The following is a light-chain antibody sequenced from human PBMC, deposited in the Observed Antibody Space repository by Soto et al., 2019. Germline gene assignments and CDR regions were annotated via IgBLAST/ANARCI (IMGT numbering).Light chain of an antibody. Sequence: QSALTQPASVSGSPGQSITISCTGTSSDVGGYNYVSWYQQHPGKAPKLMIYEVSNRPSGVSNRFSGSKSGNTASLTISGLQAEDEADAYCSSYTSSSTVVFGGWTKVTVL. CDR1: SSDVGGYNY. V-gene: IGLV2-14*01. CDR2: EVS. J-gene: IGLJ2*01. CDR3: SSYTSSSTVV.